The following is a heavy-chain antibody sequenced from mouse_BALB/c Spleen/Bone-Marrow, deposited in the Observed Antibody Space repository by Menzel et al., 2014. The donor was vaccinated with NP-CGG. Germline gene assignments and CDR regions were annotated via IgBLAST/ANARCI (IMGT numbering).Heavy chain of an antibody. CDR2: IDPANGNT. D-gene: IGHD2-14*01. V-gene: IGHV14-3*02. J-gene: IGHJ1*01. CDR3: ASYRYGWYFDV. Sequence: VQLQQSGAELVKPGASVKLSCTASGFNIKDTYMHWVKQRPEQGLEWIGRIDPANGNTKYDPKFQGKATITADTSSNTAYLHLSSLTSEDTAVYYCASYRYGWYFDVWGAGTTATVSS. CDR1: GFNIKDTY.